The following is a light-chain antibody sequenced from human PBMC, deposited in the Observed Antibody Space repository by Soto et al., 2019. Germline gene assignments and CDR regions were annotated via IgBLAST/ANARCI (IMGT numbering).Light chain of an antibody. Sequence: QSALTQPASVSGSPGQSIAISCTGTSSDVGGYNYVSWYQQHPGKVPKLLIYDVSNRPSGVSNRFSGSKSGNTASLTISGLQAKDEADYYCSSYTSSSTRVFGTGTKVTVL. CDR3: SSYTSSSTRV. V-gene: IGLV2-14*01. CDR2: DVS. J-gene: IGLJ1*01. CDR1: SSDVGGYNY.